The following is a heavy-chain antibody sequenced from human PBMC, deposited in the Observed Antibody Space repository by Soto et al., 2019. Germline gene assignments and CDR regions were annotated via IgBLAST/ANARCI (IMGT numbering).Heavy chain of an antibody. CDR1: GGSFSGYY. Sequence: SETLSLTCAVYGGSFSGYYWSWIRQPPGKGLEWIGEINHSGSTNYNPSLKSRVTISVDTSKNQFSLKLSSVTAADTAVHYCARLSSSWYGHYYYGMDVWGQGTTVTVSS. D-gene: IGHD6-13*01. V-gene: IGHV4-34*01. J-gene: IGHJ6*02. CDR2: INHSGST. CDR3: ARLSSSWYGHYYYGMDV.